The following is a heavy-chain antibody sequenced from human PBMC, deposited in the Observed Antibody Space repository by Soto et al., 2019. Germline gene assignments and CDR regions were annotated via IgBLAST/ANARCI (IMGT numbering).Heavy chain of an antibody. V-gene: IGHV3-53*01. Sequence: EVQLVESGGGLIQPGGSLRLSCAASGFAVSSKYMTWVRQAPGKGLEWVSVIYGGGTTYYADSVKGRFTISRDTSKNTFYLPMNSLRAEDTAVYYCVQTTGWPGFDFWGQGTLVTVSS. CDR1: GFAVSSKY. CDR3: VQTTGWPGFDF. CDR2: IYGGGTT. D-gene: IGHD6-19*01. J-gene: IGHJ4*02.